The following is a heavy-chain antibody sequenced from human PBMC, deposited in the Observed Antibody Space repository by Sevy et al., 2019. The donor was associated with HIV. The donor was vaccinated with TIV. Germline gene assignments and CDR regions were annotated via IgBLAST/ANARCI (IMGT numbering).Heavy chain of an antibody. D-gene: IGHD4-17*01. CDR3: ARDIGDYGGNSWALYYYYGMDV. CDR2: ISSSSYI. Sequence: GGSLRLSCAASGFTFSSYSMNWVRQAPGKGLEWVSSISSSSYIYYADSVKGRFTISRDNAKNSLYLQMNSLRAEDTAVYYCARDIGDYGGNSWALYYYYGMDVWGQGTTVTVSS. V-gene: IGHV3-21*01. CDR1: GFTFSSYS. J-gene: IGHJ6*02.